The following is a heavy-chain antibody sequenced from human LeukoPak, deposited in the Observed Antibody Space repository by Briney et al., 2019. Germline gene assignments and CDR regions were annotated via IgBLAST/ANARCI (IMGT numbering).Heavy chain of an antibody. D-gene: IGHD3-10*01. V-gene: IGHV4-38-2*01. CDR2: IYNSAST. J-gene: IGHJ4*02. Sequence: SETLSLTCVVSGYSITNGDYWGWIRQSPGKGLEWIASIYNSASTHYNPSLRSRVTILVDTSKNEFSLKMRSVTAADTAVYYCARNSTSGFFDYWDQGTLATVSS. CDR1: GYSITNGDY. CDR3: ARNSTSGFFDY.